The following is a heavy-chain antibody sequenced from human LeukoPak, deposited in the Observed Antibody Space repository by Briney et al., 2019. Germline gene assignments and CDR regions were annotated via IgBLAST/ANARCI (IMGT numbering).Heavy chain of an antibody. CDR1: GFSLSTPGVG. CDR3: ANRLGGRGWNGGYFLH. CDR2: LYWDDAK. D-gene: IGHD6-19*01. J-gene: IGHJ1*01. Sequence: SGPTLVNPTPTLTLTCTFSGFSLSTPGVGVGWIRRPPGKALAWLALLYWDDAKRYSPSLKSRLTITKDTSKNQVVLTMTNMDPVDTATYYWANRLGGRGWNGGYFLHWGQGTLVTVSS. V-gene: IGHV2-5*02.